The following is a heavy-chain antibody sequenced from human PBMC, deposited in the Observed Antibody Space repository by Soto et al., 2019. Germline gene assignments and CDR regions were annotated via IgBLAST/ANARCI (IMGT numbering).Heavy chain of an antibody. D-gene: IGHD4-17*01. CDR1: GGTFSSYA. Sequence: QVQLVQSEAEVKKPGSSVKVSCKASGGTFSSYAISWVRHAPGQGLEWMGGIIPIFGTANYAQKFQGRVTITADESTSTAYMELSSLRTEDTAVYYCASPDYGDYQTLYYWGQGTLVTVSS. J-gene: IGHJ4*02. CDR3: ASPDYGDYQTLYY. CDR2: IIPIFGTA. V-gene: IGHV1-69*12.